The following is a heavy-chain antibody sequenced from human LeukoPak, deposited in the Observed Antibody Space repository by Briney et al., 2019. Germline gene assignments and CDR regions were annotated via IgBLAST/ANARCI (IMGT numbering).Heavy chain of an antibody. CDR1: GFTFSIYA. J-gene: IGHJ4*02. V-gene: IGHV3-23*01. D-gene: IGHD3-22*01. CDR3: AKDRPNYYGSNGHYYRRDGDC. CDR2: ITSSGDDT. Sequence: PGGSLRLSCAASGFTFSIYAMSWVRQAPGKGLQWVSYITSSGDDTYYADSGKGRPTISRDNSENMLYLQMNSLRVEDTAVYFCAKDRPNYYGSNGHYYRRDGDCWGQGTLVTVSS.